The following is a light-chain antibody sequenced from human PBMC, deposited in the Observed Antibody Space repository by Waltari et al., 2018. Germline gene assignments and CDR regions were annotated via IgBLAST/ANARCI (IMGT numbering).Light chain of an antibody. CDR1: QGISNY. Sequence: EVVLTQSPATLSLSPGETATLSCRASQGISNYLAWYQHKPGQAPRLLIYDANNRATGSPARFGGRGSGTDVTLTISSRDPEDFAVYVCQQRSNWPMTFGGGTKVEIK. V-gene: IGKV3-11*01. CDR3: QQRSNWPMT. CDR2: DAN. J-gene: IGKJ4*01.